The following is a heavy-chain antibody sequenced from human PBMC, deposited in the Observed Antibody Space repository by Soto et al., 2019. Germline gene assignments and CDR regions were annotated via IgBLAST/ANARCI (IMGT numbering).Heavy chain of an antibody. Sequence: KPSETLSLTSTGSCGSVSIGSYYWSWIRQPPGKGLEWIGYIYYSGSTNYNPSLKSRVTISVDTSKNQFSLKLSSVTAADTAVYYCARVGLSGAAAGIIWFDPWGQGTLVTVSS. CDR3: ARVGLSGAAAGIIWFDP. D-gene: IGHD6-13*01. V-gene: IGHV4-61*01. J-gene: IGHJ5*02. CDR2: IYYSGST. CDR1: CGSVSIGSYY.